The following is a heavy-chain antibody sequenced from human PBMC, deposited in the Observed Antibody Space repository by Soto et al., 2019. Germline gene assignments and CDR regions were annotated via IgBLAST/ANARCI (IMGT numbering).Heavy chain of an antibody. CDR3: AKYRGSYATFDY. Sequence: PGGSLRLSCAASGFTFSSYATSWVRQAPGKGLEWVSAISGSGGNTYYAESVKGRFTISRDNSKNTLYLQMNSLRAEDTAVYYCAKYRGSYATFDYWGQGTLVTVSS. CDR1: GFTFSSYA. CDR2: ISGSGGNT. J-gene: IGHJ4*02. V-gene: IGHV3-23*01. D-gene: IGHD3-16*01.